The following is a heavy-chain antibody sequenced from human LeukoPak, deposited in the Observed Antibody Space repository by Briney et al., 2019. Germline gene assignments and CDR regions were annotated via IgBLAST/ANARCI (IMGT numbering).Heavy chain of an antibody. D-gene: IGHD3-9*01. CDR1: GGSISSYY. CDR3: ARDRLGNPFDY. Sequence: PSETLSLTCTVSGGSISSYYWSWIRQPPGKGLEWIGYIYYSGSTNYNPSLKSRVTISVDTSKNQFSLKLSSVTAADTAVYYCARDRLGNPFDYWGQGTLVTVSS. J-gene: IGHJ4*02. CDR2: IYYSGST. V-gene: IGHV4-59*01.